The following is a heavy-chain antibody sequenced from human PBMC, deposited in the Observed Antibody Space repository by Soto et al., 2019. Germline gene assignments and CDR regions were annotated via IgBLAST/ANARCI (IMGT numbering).Heavy chain of an antibody. V-gene: IGHV1-46*01. CDR2: INPSGGST. D-gene: IGHD2-8*01. J-gene: IGHJ4*02. CDR1: GYTFTSYY. CDR3: ARPPYPGCINAVCYPLDY. Sequence: QVQLVQSGAEVKKPGASVKISCKASGYTFTSYYMHWVRQAPGQGLEWMGIINPSGGSTNYAQKLQGRVARTRDTSTSTVHMELNSLRSEDTAVYYCARPPYPGCINAVCYPLDYWGQGTLVTVSS.